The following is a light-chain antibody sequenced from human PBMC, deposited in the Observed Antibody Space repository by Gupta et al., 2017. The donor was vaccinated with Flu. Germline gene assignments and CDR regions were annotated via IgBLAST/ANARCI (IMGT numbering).Light chain of an antibody. V-gene: IGKV2-30*01. CDR1: QGRVFVDVNTY. J-gene: IGKJ1*01. Sequence: VVLTQSPLSLPVTPGQSVSISCQSSQGRVFVDVNTYLNWVQQRPGQSPRRLIYKSSNRDCGVPDRFSGSGSGTDFTLKISRVEAEDVGIYSCRHDFEWPWTFGQGTKVEIK. CDR2: KSS. CDR3: RHDFEWPWT.